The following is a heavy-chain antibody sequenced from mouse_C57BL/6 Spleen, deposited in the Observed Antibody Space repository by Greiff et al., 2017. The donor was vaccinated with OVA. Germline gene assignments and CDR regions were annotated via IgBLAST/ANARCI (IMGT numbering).Heavy chain of an antibody. CDR1: GFTFSDYY. CDR3: ARGDYNGYFDV. J-gene: IGHJ1*03. Sequence: EVKLMESEGGLVQPGSSMKLSCTASGFTFSDYYMAWVRQVPEKGLEWVANINYDGSSTYYLDSLKSRFIISRDNAKNILYLQMSSLKSEDTATDYCARGDYNGYFDVWGTGTTVTVSS. CDR2: INYDGSST. D-gene: IGHD1-1*01. V-gene: IGHV5-16*01.